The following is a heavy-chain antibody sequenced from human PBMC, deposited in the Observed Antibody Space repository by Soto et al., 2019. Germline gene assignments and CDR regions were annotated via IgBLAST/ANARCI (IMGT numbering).Heavy chain of an antibody. D-gene: IGHD3-3*01. Sequence: EVQLVESGGGLVQPGRSLRLSCAASGFTFDDYAMHWVRQAPGKGLEWVSGISWNSGRIGYADSVKGRFTISRDNAKNSLYLQMNSLRAEDTALYYCAKQPTIFGVVITHSPFDYWGQGTLVTVSS. J-gene: IGHJ4*02. CDR2: ISWNSGRI. V-gene: IGHV3-9*01. CDR1: GFTFDDYA. CDR3: AKQPTIFGVVITHSPFDY.